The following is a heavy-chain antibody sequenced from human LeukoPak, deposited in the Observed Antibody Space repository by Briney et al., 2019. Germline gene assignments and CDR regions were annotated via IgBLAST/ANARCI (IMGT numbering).Heavy chain of an antibody. Sequence: GASVKVSCKASGGTFSSYAISWVRQAPGQGLEWMGGIIPIFGTANYAQKFQGRVTITADESTSTAYMELSSLRSEDTAVYYCAGGSYWGGYYYYYMDVWGKGTTVTVSS. D-gene: IGHD1-26*01. CDR1: GGTFSSYA. J-gene: IGHJ6*03. V-gene: IGHV1-69*01. CDR3: AGGSYWGGYYYYYMDV. CDR2: IIPIFGTA.